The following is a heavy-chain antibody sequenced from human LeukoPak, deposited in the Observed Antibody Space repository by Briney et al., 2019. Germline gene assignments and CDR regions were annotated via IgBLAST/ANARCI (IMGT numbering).Heavy chain of an antibody. D-gene: IGHD2-2*02. Sequence: ASVKVSCKASGYTFTGYYMHWVRQAPGQGLEWMGWINPNSGGTNYAQKFQGRVTMTRDTSISTAYMELSGLRSDDTAVYYCARDLSYQLLYLNWFDPWGQGTLVTVSS. CDR1: GYTFTGYY. J-gene: IGHJ5*02. V-gene: IGHV1-2*02. CDR3: ARDLSYQLLYLNWFDP. CDR2: INPNSGGT.